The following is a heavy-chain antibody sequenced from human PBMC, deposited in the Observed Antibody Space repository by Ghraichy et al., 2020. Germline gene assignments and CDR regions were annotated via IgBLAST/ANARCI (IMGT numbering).Heavy chain of an antibody. Sequence: GGSLRLSCAASGFTFSSYSMNWVRQAPGKGLEWVSSISSSSTYIYYADSVKGRFTISRDNAKNSLYLQMNSLRAEDTAVYYCARGFDYSNYDTTGNSYYYGMDVWGQGTTVTVSS. J-gene: IGHJ6*02. D-gene: IGHD4-11*01. CDR3: ARGFDYSNYDTTGNSYYYGMDV. CDR2: ISSSSTYI. CDR1: GFTFSSYS. V-gene: IGHV3-21*01.